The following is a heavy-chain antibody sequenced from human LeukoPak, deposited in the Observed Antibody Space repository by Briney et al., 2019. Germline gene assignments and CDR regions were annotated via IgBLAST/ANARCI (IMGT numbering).Heavy chain of an antibody. CDR1: GYTFTGYY. J-gene: IGHJ3*02. Sequence: GASVKVSCKASGYTFTGYYMHWVRQAPGQGLEWMGWINPNSGGTNYAQKFQGRVTMTRDTSISTAYMELSRLRSDDTAVYYCARELELMWLVGLRRSAFDIWGQGTMVTVSS. CDR3: ARELELMWLVGLRRSAFDI. D-gene: IGHD6-19*01. V-gene: IGHV1-2*02. CDR2: INPNSGGT.